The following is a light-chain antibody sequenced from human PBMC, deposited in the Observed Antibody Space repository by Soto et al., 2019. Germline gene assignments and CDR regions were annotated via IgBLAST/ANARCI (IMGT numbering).Light chain of an antibody. Sequence: QSALTQPDSVSGSPGQSITISCTGSDISGYNYVSWYQQYPGKAPKLMIYEVSNRPSGVSHRFSGSKSGNTASRTISGLQAEDEADYYCSTSHVFATGTKVTV. CDR1: DISGYNY. CDR2: EVS. J-gene: IGLJ1*01. V-gene: IGLV2-14*01. CDR3: STSHV.